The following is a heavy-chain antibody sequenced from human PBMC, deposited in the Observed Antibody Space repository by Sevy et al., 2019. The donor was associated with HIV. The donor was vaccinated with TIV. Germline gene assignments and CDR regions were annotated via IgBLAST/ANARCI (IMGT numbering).Heavy chain of an antibody. V-gene: IGHV3-30*02. CDR2: IRYDGSNK. D-gene: IGHD1-7*01. J-gene: IGHJ6*03. CDR3: AKVPAGGTTLYYYYYMDV. Sequence: GGSLRLSCAASGFTFSSYGMHWVRQAPGKGLEWVAFIRYDGSNKYYADSVKGRFTISRDNSKNTLYLQMNSLRAEDTAVYYCAKVPAGGTTLYYYYYMDVWAKGTTVTVSS. CDR1: GFTFSSYG.